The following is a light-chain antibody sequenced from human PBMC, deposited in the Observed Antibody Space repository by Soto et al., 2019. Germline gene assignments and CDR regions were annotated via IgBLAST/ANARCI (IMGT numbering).Light chain of an antibody. V-gene: IGLV2-11*01. CDR3: CSYAGRFTYV. Sequence: QSALTQPPSVSGSPGQSVTISCTGTSSDVGSYNYVSWYQQHPGTAPKVIIFDVTMRPSGVPLRFSGSKSGNTASLTISGLQAEDEADYYCCSYAGRFTYVFGTGTKVTVL. J-gene: IGLJ1*01. CDR2: DVT. CDR1: SSDVGSYNY.